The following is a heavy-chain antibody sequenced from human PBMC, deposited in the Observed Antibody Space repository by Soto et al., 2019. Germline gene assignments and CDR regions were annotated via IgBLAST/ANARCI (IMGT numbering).Heavy chain of an antibody. CDR1: GFTFNNYA. CDR3: GKGRVGSGNPTPPVDF. CDR2: ISGGGDTT. D-gene: IGHD3-10*01. J-gene: IGHJ4*02. Sequence: EVQLLESGGGLVQPGGSLRLSCAASGFTFNNYAMSWVRQAPGKGLEWVSAISGGGDTTSYADSVKGRFTVSRDGSKNKLDPAMDRLGSEDPALDFLGKGRVGSGNPTPPVDFWGQGTLVTVSS. V-gene: IGHV3-23*01.